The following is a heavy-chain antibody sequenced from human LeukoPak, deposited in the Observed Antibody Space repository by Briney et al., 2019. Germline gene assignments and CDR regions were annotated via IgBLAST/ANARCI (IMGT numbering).Heavy chain of an antibody. J-gene: IGHJ4*02. V-gene: IGHV3-30*02. CDR3: AEDSPIPYSGYVDY. D-gene: IGHD1-26*01. CDR1: GFTFSNYW. CDR2: IRYDGSNK. Sequence: PGGSLRLSCAASGFTFSNYWMHWVRQAPGKGLEWVAFIRYDGSNKYYADSVKGRFTISRDNSKNTLYLQMNSLRAEDTAVYYCAEDSPIPYSGYVDYWGQGTLVTVSS.